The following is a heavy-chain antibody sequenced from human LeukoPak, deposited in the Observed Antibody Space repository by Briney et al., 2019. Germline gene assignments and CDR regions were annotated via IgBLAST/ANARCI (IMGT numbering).Heavy chain of an antibody. D-gene: IGHD5-12*01. CDR2: VDHIGIA. V-gene: IGHV4-34*01. CDR1: GGSLSGYY. Sequence: PSETLSLTCAVYGGSLSGYYWSWIRQPPGKGLEWIGEVDHIGIANYNPSLKSRATISVDVSKNQFSLKLRSVTAADTAVYSCARRSGYDPLINWGQGSLVTVSS. J-gene: IGHJ4*02. CDR3: ARRSGYDPLIN.